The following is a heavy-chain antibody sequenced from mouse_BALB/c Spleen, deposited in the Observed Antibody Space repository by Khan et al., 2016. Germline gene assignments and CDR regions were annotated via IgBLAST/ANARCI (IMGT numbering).Heavy chain of an antibody. CDR1: GYTFTNYG. D-gene: IGHD1-1*01. CDR3: ARPDYGSSRVFAY. J-gene: IGHJ3*01. Sequence: QIQLVQSGPELKKPGETVRISCKASGYTFTNYGMNWVKQAPGKGLKWMGWINTYTGEPTYADDFKGRFAFSLETSASTAYLQINNLKNEDTATYFCARPDYGSSRVFAYWGQGTLVTVSA. V-gene: IGHV9-3-1*01. CDR2: INTYTGEP.